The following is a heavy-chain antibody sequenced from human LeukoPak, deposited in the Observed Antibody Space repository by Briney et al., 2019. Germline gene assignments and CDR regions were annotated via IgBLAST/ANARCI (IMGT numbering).Heavy chain of an antibody. J-gene: IGHJ5*02. CDR2: IIPIFGTA. CDR1: GYTFTSYY. D-gene: IGHD2-15*01. CDR3: ARSVRRYCSGGSCSPLLGWFDP. V-gene: IGHV1-69*06. Sequence: SVKVSCKASGYTFTSYYMRWVRQAPGQGLEWMGGIIPIFGTANYAQKFQGRVTITADKSTSTAYMELSSLRSEDTAVYYCARSVRRYCSGGSCSPLLGWFDPWGQGTLVTVSS.